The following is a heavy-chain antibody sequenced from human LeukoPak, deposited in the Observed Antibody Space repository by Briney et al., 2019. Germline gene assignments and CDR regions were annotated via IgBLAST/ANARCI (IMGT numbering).Heavy chain of an antibody. V-gene: IGHV1-18*01. Sequence: ASVKVSCKASGYTFTGYGISWVRQAPGQGLEWMGWISAYNGNTNYAQKLQGRVTMTTDTSTSTAYMELRSLRSDDTAVYYCARGGEAIMITFGEGTYFDYWGQGTLVTVSS. J-gene: IGHJ4*02. CDR2: ISAYNGNT. CDR3: ARGGEAIMITFGEGTYFDY. D-gene: IGHD3-16*01. CDR1: GYTFTGYG.